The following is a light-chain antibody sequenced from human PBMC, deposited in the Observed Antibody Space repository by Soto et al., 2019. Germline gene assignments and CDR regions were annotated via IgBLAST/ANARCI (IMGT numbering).Light chain of an antibody. CDR2: GAS. Sequence: EIVLTQSPGTLSLSPGERATLSCRASQSVSTSDFAWYQQKPDQAPRLLMYGASHRASGIPDRFSGSGSGTDFTLTISRLEPEDFAVYYCQQYDRSLTFGGGTKVDIK. CDR1: QSVSTSD. J-gene: IGKJ4*01. CDR3: QQYDRSLT. V-gene: IGKV3-20*01.